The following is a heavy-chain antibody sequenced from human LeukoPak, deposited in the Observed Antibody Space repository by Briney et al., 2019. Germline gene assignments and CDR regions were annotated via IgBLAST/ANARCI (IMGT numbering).Heavy chain of an antibody. CDR3: VKGRCSGSSCYGGDY. J-gene: IGHJ4*02. CDR2: ITSNGGST. Sequence: PGGSLRLSCSASGFTFSSYAMNWDRQAPGKGLEYVSAITSNGGSTYYADSVKGRFTISRDNSKNTLYLQMSSLRAEDTAVYYCVKGRCSGSSCYGGDYWGQGTLVTVSS. CDR1: GFTFSSYA. V-gene: IGHV3-64D*06. D-gene: IGHD2-2*01.